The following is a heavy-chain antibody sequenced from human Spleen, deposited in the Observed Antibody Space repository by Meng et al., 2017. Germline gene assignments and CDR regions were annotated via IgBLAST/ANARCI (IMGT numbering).Heavy chain of an antibody. CDR1: GFTFDDYA. CDR2: LSWNSGTI. CDR3: ARGDIVVVPAATFDY. Sequence: SLKISCAASGFTFDDYAMHWVRQAPGKGLEWVSGLSWNSGTIRYADSVKGRFTISRDNAKNTLYLQMNSLRAEDTAVYYCARGDIVVVPAATFDYWGQGTLVTVSS. D-gene: IGHD2-2*01. V-gene: IGHV3-9*01. J-gene: IGHJ4*02.